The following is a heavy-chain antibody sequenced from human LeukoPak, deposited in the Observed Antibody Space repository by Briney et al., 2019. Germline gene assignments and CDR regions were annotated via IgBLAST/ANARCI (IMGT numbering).Heavy chain of an antibody. V-gene: IGHV3-49*04. CDR1: GLTFGDYA. CDR2: IRSKAYGGTT. J-gene: IGHJ5*02. CDR3: TRIHYNWFDP. Sequence: GGSLRLSCTASGLTFGDYAMSWVRQAPGKGLEWVGFIRSKAYGGTTEYAASVKGRFTISRDDSKSIAYLQMNSLKTEDTAVYYCTRIHYNWFDPWGQATLVTVSS.